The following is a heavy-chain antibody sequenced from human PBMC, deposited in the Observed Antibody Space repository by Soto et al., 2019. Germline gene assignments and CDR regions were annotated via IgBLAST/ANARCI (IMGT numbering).Heavy chain of an antibody. Sequence: QVQLSQFGAEVKKPGASVKVSCKASGYSFTNFHIHWVRQAPGQGLEWMGMIDSSGGITRDAQRLQGGMPLTRETPTSTVYMWLRSLTSEDTAVCYCARDVIGHVNSETIVYDFAHWGQGTLVTVSS. V-gene: IGHV1-46*01. J-gene: IGHJ4*02. D-gene: IGHD3-3*01. CDR1: GYSFTNFH. CDR3: ARDVIGHVNSETIVYDFAH. CDR2: IDSSGGIT.